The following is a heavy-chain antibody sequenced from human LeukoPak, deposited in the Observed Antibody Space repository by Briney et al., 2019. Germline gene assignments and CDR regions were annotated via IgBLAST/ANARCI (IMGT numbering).Heavy chain of an antibody. CDR2: ISSSSGYI. J-gene: IGHJ4*02. D-gene: IGHD5-24*01. V-gene: IGHV3-21*01. CDR3: ARDGKGWLQPFDY. CDR1: GFAFSGSS. Sequence: GGSLRLSCAASGFAFSGSSMIWVRQAPGKGLEWVSSISSSSGYIYYADSVKGRFTISRDNAKNSLYLQMNSLRAEDTAVYYCARDGKGWLQPFDYWGQGTLVTVSS.